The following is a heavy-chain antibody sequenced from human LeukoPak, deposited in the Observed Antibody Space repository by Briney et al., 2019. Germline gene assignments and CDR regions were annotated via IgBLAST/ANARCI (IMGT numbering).Heavy chain of an antibody. CDR3: ARASGIAVAGIQDY. CDR1: GYTFTGYY. J-gene: IGHJ4*02. CDR2: INAGNGNT. V-gene: IGHV1-3*01. Sequence: ASVKVSCKASGYTFTGYYMHWVRQAPGQGLEWMGWINAGNGNTKYSQKFQGRVTITRDTSASTAYMELSSLRSEDTAVYYCARASGIAVAGIQDYWGQGTLVTVSS. D-gene: IGHD6-19*01.